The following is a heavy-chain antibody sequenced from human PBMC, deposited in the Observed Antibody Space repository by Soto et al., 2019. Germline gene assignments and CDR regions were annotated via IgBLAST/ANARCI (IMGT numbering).Heavy chain of an antibody. CDR1: GFTVSSNY. CDR3: SRNYDSSGYGDYYYYGMDV. D-gene: IGHD3-22*01. V-gene: IGHV3-53*01. J-gene: IGHJ6*02. Sequence: PGGSMKLSFAASGFTVSSNYMSWVRQAPGKGLEWVSVIYSGGSTYYADSVKGRFTISRDNSKNTLYLQMNSLRAEDTAVYYCSRNYDSSGYGDYYYYGMDVWGQGTTVTVS. CDR2: IYSGGST.